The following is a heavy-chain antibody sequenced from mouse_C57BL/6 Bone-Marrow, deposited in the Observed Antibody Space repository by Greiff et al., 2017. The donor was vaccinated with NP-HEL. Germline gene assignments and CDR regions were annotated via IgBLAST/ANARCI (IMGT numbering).Heavy chain of an antibody. CDR1: GYTFTDYY. Sequence: EVQLQQSGPELVKPGASVKISCKASGYTFTDYYMNWVKQSHGKSLEWIGDINPNNGGTSYNQKFKGKATLTVDKSSSTAYMELRSLTSEDSAVYYCARRRLYDYGGDYFDYWGQGTTLTVSS. V-gene: IGHV1-26*01. D-gene: IGHD2-4*01. J-gene: IGHJ2*01. CDR3: ARRRLYDYGGDYFDY. CDR2: INPNNGGT.